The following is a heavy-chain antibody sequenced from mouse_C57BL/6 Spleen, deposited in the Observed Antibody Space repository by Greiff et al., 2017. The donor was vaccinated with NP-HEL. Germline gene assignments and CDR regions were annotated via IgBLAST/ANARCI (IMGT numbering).Heavy chain of an antibody. CDR2: IYPGDGDT. J-gene: IGHJ2*01. CDR3: AQSPLYYGSPFDY. V-gene: IGHV1-82*01. D-gene: IGHD1-1*01. CDR1: GYAFSSSW. Sequence: VKLVESGPELVKPGASVKISCKASGYAFSSSWMNWVKQRPGKGLEWIGRIYPGDGDTNYNGKFKGKATLTADKSSSTAYMQLSSLTSEDSAVYFCAQSPLYYGSPFDYWGQGTTLTVSS.